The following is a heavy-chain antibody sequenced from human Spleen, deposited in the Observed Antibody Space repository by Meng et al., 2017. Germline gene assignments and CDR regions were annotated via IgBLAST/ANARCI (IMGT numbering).Heavy chain of an antibody. V-gene: IGHV4-34*01. CDR1: GGSFSDYY. D-gene: IGHD6-13*01. CDR3: ARGLRPGAAADI. CDR2: INHSGST. J-gene: IGHJ4*02. Sequence: QGPPHEWGAGLLKPSATLSLTCVVSGGSFSDYYWSWIRQPPGKGLEWIGEINHSGSTNYNPSLKSRVTISVDTSKNQFSLKLSSVTAADTAVYYCARGLRPGAAADIWGQGTLVTVSS.